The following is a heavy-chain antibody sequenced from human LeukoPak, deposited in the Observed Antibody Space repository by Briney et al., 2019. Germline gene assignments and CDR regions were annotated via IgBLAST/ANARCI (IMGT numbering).Heavy chain of an antibody. CDR1: GFTFSSYA. V-gene: IGHV3-23*01. D-gene: IGHD2-2*01. J-gene: IGHJ5*02. Sequence: GGSLRLSCAASGFTFSSYAMSWVRQAPGKGLEWVSGISGSGGGTYYADSVKGRFTISRDNSKNTLYLQMNSLRAEDTAVYYCAKDRHAPGRYCSSTTCFPFDPWGQGTLVTVSS. CDR3: AKDRHAPGRYCSSTTCFPFDP. CDR2: ISGSGGGT.